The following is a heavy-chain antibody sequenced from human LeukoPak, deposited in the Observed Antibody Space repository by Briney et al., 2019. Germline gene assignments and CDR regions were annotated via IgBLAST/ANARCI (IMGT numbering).Heavy chain of an antibody. CDR3: ARIFRGVSFYYYYGMDV. Sequence: ASVKVSCKASGYTFTSYDINWVRQATGQGLEWMGWMNPNSGNTGYAQKFQGRVTMTRNTSISTAYMELSSLRSEDTAVYYCARIFRGVSFYYYYGMDVWGQGTTVTVSS. D-gene: IGHD3-10*01. CDR2: MNPNSGNT. J-gene: IGHJ6*02. CDR1: GYTFTSYD. V-gene: IGHV1-8*01.